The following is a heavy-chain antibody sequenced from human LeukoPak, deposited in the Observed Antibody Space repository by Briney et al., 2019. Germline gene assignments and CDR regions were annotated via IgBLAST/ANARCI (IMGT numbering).Heavy chain of an antibody. V-gene: IGHV1-2*02. CDR1: GNTFAGYY. CDR2: INPNSGGT. J-gene: IGHJ4*02. D-gene: IGHD6-6*01. CDR3: ARESSSSRSVGY. Sequence: GASVKVSCKASGNTFAGYYVHWVRQAPGQGLEWMGWINPNSGGTNYAQKFQGRVTMTGDTSISTAYMELSRLRSDDTAVYYCARESSSSRSVGYWGQGTLVTVSS.